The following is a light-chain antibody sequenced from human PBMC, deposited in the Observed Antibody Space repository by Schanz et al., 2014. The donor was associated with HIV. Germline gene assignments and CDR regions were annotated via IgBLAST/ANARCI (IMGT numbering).Light chain of an antibody. J-gene: IGLJ1*01. CDR1: SSDVGGYNY. V-gene: IGLV2-8*01. CDR3: AAWDDSLSGLYV. CDR2: EVS. Sequence: QSALTQPPSASGSPGQSVTISCTGTSSDVGGYNYVSWYQQHPGKAPKLMIYEVSKRPSGVPDRFSGSKSGNTASLAISGLRSEDEADYYCAAWDDSLSGLYVFGTGTKLTVL.